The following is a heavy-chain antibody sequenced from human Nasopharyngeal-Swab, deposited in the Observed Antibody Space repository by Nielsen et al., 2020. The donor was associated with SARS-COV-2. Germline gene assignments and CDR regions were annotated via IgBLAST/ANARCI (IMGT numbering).Heavy chain of an antibody. V-gene: IGHV4-4*07. J-gene: IGHJ5*02. CDR1: GGSISSYY. Sequence: GSLRLSCTVSGGSISSYYWSWIRQPAGKGLGWIGRIYTSGSTNYNPSLKSRVTMSVDTSKNQFSLKLSSVTAADTAVYYCARVYYDSSGYYPWGQGTLVTVSS. D-gene: IGHD3-22*01. CDR3: ARVYYDSSGYYP. CDR2: IYTSGST.